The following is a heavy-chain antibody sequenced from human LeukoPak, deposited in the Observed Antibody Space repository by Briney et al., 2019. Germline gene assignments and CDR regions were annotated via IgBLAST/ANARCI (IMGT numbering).Heavy chain of an antibody. CDR3: ARIPYLYYYYGMDV. Sequence: SVKVSYKASGGTFSSYAISWVRQAPGQGLEWMGRIIPILGIANYAQKFQGRVTITADKSTSTAYMELSSLRSEDTAVYYCARIPYLYYYYGMDVWGQGTTVTVSS. J-gene: IGHJ6*02. V-gene: IGHV1-69*04. CDR1: GGTFSSYA. D-gene: IGHD2-2*02. CDR2: IIPILGIA.